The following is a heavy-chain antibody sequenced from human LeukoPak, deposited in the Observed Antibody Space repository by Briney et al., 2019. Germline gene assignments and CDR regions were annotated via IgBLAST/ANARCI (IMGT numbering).Heavy chain of an antibody. J-gene: IGHJ4*02. CDR3: AREGEGAYYDSSGYYPLDY. CDR1: GYTFTYFD. D-gene: IGHD3-22*01. Sequence: GASVEVSCKASGYTFTYFDLHWVRQAPGQGLEWMGRINPNSGNTNYAQKLQGRVTMTTDTSTSTAYMELRSLTSDDTAVYYCAREGEGAYYDSSGYYPLDYWGQGTLVTVSS. V-gene: IGHV1-18*04. CDR2: INPNSGNT.